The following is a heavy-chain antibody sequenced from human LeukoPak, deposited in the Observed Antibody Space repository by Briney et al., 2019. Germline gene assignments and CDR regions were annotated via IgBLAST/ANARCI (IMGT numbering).Heavy chain of an antibody. Sequence: GGSLRLSCAASEFTFSSYAMNWVRQAPGKGLEWVSTISGSAGSTYYADSVKGRFTISRDNSKNTLYLQMNSLRAEDTAVYYCAKIGGVVVGMFDYWGQGTLVTVSS. J-gene: IGHJ4*02. D-gene: IGHD2-21*01. CDR1: EFTFSSYA. CDR2: ISGSAGST. V-gene: IGHV3-23*01. CDR3: AKIGGVVVGMFDY.